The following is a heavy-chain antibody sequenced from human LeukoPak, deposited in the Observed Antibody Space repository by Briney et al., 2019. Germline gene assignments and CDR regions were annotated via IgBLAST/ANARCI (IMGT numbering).Heavy chain of an antibody. V-gene: IGHV3-30*18. Sequence: GGSLRLSCAASGFTFSSYGMHWVRQAPGKGLEWVAVISYDGSNKYYADSVKGRFTIYRDNSKNTLYLQMNSLRAEDTAVYYCAKLENDYGDYQVVGDAFDIWGQGTMVTVSS. CDR3: AKLENDYGDYQVVGDAFDI. CDR1: GFTFSSYG. CDR2: ISYDGSNK. J-gene: IGHJ3*02. D-gene: IGHD4-17*01.